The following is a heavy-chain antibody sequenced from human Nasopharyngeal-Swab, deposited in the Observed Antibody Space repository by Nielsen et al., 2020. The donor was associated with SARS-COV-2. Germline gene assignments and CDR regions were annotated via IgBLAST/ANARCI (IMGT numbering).Heavy chain of an antibody. Sequence: ASVKVSCKASGYTFTSYYMHWVRQAPGQGLEWMEIINPSGGSTSYAQKFQGRVTMTRDTSTSTVYMELSSLRSEDTAVYYCARDLVVVPAAMGLDYWGQGTLVTVSS. D-gene: IGHD2-2*01. V-gene: IGHV1-46*01. CDR3: ARDLVVVPAAMGLDY. CDR1: GYTFTSYY. J-gene: IGHJ4*02. CDR2: INPSGGST.